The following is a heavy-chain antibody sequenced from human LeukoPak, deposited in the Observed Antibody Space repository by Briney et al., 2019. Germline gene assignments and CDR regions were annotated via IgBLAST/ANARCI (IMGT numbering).Heavy chain of an antibody. D-gene: IGHD4-17*01. CDR2: IYYSGST. J-gene: IGHJ5*02. V-gene: IGHV4-39*07. Sequence: SETLSLTCTVSGGSISSSSYYWGWIRQPPGKGLEWIGSIYYSGSTYCNPSLKSRVTISVDRSKNQFSLKLSSVTAADTAVYYCARGRSDYAANWFDPWGQGTLVTVSS. CDR1: GGSISSSSYY. CDR3: ARGRSDYAANWFDP.